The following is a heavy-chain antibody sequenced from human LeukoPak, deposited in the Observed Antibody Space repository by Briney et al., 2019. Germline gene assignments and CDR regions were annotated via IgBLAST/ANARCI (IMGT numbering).Heavy chain of an antibody. D-gene: IGHD3-9*01. CDR1: GYTFTNYD. V-gene: IGHV1-18*01. Sequence: SVKVSRKASGYTFTNYDISWVRQATGQGLEWMGWISAYNGNTNYAQKLQGRVTMTTDTSTSTAYMELRSLRSDDTAVYYCARNYDILTGYYPFDYWGQGTLVTVSS. CDR2: ISAYNGNT. J-gene: IGHJ4*02. CDR3: ARNYDILTGYYPFDY.